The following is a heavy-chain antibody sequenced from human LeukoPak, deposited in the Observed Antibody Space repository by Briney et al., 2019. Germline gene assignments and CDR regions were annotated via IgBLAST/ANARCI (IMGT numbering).Heavy chain of an antibody. Sequence: SETLSLTCAVYGGSFSGYYWSWIRQPPGKGLEWMGEINHSGSTNYNPSPKSRGTISVYTSKNQFSLKLRSVTAADTAVYYCARDSRWLQLASYYSGLDVWGQGTTVTVSS. CDR1: GGSFSGYY. CDR3: ARDSRWLQLASYYSGLDV. D-gene: IGHD5-24*01. J-gene: IGHJ6*02. CDR2: INHSGST. V-gene: IGHV4-34*01.